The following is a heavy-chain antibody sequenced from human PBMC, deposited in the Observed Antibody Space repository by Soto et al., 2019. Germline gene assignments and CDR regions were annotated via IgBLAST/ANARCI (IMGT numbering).Heavy chain of an antibody. Sequence: QVQLQQSGPGLVKPSQTLSLTCAISGDSVSSNDAAWNWIRQSPSRGLEWLGRTYYRSKWKYDYAEFVKSRISINPDTSKNQFSLQLNSVTPEDTAVYYCAREGTSYNWKWKNAFDSWDQGTLVTISS. D-gene: IGHD1-20*01. V-gene: IGHV6-1*01. CDR2: TYYRSKWKY. J-gene: IGHJ3*02. CDR3: AREGTSYNWKWKNAFDS. CDR1: GDSVSSNDAA.